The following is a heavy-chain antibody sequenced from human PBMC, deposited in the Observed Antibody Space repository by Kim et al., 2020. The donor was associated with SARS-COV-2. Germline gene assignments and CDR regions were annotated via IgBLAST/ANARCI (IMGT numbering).Heavy chain of an antibody. CDR2: VSYSGGT. V-gene: IGHV4-59*02. CDR1: GDSVATDF. Sequence: SETLSLTCTVPGDSVATDFWTWVRQAPGKGLDWIGYVSYSGGTSYNPSLRGRLAISVDASRTHVSLKLNSVTSADTAVYYCTRAHQLAPRGYGMDVWGQGTSVIVSS. J-gene: IGHJ6*02. D-gene: IGHD1-1*01. CDR3: TRAHQLAPRGYGMDV.